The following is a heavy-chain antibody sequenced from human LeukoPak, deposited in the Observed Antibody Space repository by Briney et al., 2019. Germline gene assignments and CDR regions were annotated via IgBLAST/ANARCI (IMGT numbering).Heavy chain of an antibody. CDR2: MNPNSGNT. D-gene: IGHD6-13*01. CDR1: GYTSTSND. V-gene: IGHV1-8*01. Sequence: GASVTAACKAYGYTSTSNDTNWVRQATGQGLEWMGWMNPNSGNTGYAQKFQGRATMTRNTSISTAYMELSSLRSEDTAVYYCARGRIAAADGVGSYWGQGTLVTVSS. J-gene: IGHJ4*02. CDR3: ARGRIAAADGVGSY.